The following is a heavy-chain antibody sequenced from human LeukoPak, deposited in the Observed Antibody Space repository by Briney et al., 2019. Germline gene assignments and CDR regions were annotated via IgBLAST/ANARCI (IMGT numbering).Heavy chain of an antibody. V-gene: IGHV3-21*04. CDR1: GFTFSSYA. J-gene: IGHJ6*03. CDR2: ISSSSSDI. Sequence: PGGSLRLPCAASGFTFSSYAMSWVRQAPGKGLEGVPSISSSSSDIYYADSVKGRFTISRDHAKNSLYPQMNSLRPEDTGVESGAEQPGGGRYYYYYNMDVWGKGTTVTVSS. D-gene: IGHD1/OR15-1a*01. CDR3: AEQPGGGRYYYYYNMDV.